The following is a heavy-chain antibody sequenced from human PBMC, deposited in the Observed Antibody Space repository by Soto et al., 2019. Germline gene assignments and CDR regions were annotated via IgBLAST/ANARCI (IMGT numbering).Heavy chain of an antibody. CDR1: GGSISRYY. V-gene: IGHV4-59*01. J-gene: IGHJ5*02. CDR3: ARFIAAATNWFDP. Sequence: QVQLQESGPGLVKPSETLSLTCTVSGGSISRYYWSWIRQPPGKGLDWIGYIYYSGSTNYNPTLTSRVTVSVDTSKNQFSLKLSSVTAADTAVYYCARFIAAATNWFDPWGQGTLVTVS. CDR2: IYYSGST. D-gene: IGHD6-13*01.